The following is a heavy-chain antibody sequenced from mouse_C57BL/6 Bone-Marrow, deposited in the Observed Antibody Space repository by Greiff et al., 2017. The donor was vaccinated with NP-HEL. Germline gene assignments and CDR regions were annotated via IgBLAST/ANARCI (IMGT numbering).Heavy chain of an antibody. CDR3: AREGYYYGSSWYFDV. J-gene: IGHJ1*03. CDR2: ISDGGSYT. D-gene: IGHD1-1*01. V-gene: IGHV5-4*01. Sequence: EVKLMESGGGLVKPGGSLKLSCAASGFTFSSYAMSWVRQTPEKRLEWVATISDGGSYTYYPDNVKGRFTISRYNAKNNLYLQMSHLKSEDTAMYYCAREGYYYGSSWYFDVWGTGTTVTVSS. CDR1: GFTFSSYA.